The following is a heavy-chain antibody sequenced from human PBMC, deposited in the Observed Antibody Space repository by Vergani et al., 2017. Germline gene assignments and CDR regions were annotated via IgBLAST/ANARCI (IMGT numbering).Heavy chain of an antibody. V-gene: IGHV3-33*01. Sequence: QVQLVESGGGVVQPGRSPRLSCAASGFTFNQYGMHWVRQAPGKGLEWVAVTWYDGNNKQYADSVKGRFTISRDNSKSTMYLQMNSLRDEDTGVYYCARGRDWLDYWGQGTLVTVSS. CDR3: ARGRDWLDY. J-gene: IGHJ4*02. CDR1: GFTFNQYG. CDR2: TWYDGNNK. D-gene: IGHD3-9*01.